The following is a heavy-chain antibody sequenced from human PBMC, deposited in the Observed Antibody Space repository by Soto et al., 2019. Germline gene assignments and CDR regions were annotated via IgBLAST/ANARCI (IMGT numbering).Heavy chain of an antibody. Sequence: ASVKVSCKASGGTFSSYAISWVRQAPGQGLEWMGGITPIFGTANYAQKFQGRVTITADESTSTAYMELSSLRSEDTAVYYCARAASGYYYGMDVWGQGTTVTVSS. J-gene: IGHJ6*02. D-gene: IGHD3-10*01. V-gene: IGHV1-69*13. CDR2: ITPIFGTA. CDR3: ARAASGYYYGMDV. CDR1: GGTFSSYA.